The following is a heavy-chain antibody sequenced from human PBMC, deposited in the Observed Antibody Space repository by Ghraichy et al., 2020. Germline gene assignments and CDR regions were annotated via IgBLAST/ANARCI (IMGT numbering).Heavy chain of an antibody. CDR2: SSSSGDTK. J-gene: IGHJ4*02. CDR1: ESSVSDFY. Sequence: GGSLRHSCTASESSVSDFYMSWIRQAPGKGLEWISYSSSSGDTKYYAASVRGRFAISRDNARNSLYLQLNNLGADDTAIYFCARGADKGWGNYFEHWGRGTLVAVSS. CDR3: ARGADKGWGNYFEH. V-gene: IGHV3-11*01. D-gene: IGHD7-27*01.